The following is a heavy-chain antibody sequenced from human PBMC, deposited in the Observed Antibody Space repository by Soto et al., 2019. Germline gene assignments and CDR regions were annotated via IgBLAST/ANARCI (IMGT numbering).Heavy chain of an antibody. CDR2: IYYSGST. CDR1: GGSISSGGYY. J-gene: IGHJ4*02. Sequence: SETLSLTCTVSGGSISSGGYYWSWIRQHPGKGLEWIGYIYYSGSTYYNPSLKSRVTISVDTSKNQFSLKLSSVTAADTAVYYCASLPYGSGIHYFDYWGQGTLVTVSS. D-gene: IGHD3-10*01. V-gene: IGHV4-31*03. CDR3: ASLPYGSGIHYFDY.